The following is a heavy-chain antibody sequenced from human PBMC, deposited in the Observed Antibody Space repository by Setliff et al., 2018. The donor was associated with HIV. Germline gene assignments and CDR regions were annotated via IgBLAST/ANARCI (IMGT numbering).Heavy chain of an antibody. J-gene: IGHJ4*02. Sequence: PSETLSLTCTVSGGSISSGGYYWSWIRQHPGKGLEWIGYIYYSGSTYYNPSLKSRVTISIDTSKNQFSLKLSSVTAADTAVYYCARARRAGIGGDCFDYWGQGTLVTVSS. CDR2: IYYSGST. CDR1: GGSISSGGYY. V-gene: IGHV4-31*03. D-gene: IGHD2-21*01. CDR3: ARARRAGIGGDCFDY.